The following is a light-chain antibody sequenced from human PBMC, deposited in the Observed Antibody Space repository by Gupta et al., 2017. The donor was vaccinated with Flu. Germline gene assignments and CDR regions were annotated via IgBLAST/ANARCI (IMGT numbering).Light chain of an antibody. CDR2: GAS. CDR3: QQYNNGPPYT. Sequence: EIVMTQSPATLSVAPGERATLSCRASQSVSSNLAWYLRKPGKATRLRIYGASTRATGIPARFSVSGSGTEFTLNISSLQSEDFAVYYCQQYNNGPPYTCGQGTKLEIK. J-gene: IGKJ2*01. CDR1: QSVSSN. V-gene: IGKV3-15*01.